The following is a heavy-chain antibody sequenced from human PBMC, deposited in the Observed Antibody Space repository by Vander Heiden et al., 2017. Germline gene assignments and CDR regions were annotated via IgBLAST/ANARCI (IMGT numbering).Heavy chain of an antibody. CDR3: AKFAYDFWSGYSVVDF. CDR2: IIGNGGTT. V-gene: IGHV3-23*01. Sequence: EVQLLESGGGLVQPGGSLRLSCAASGFPFRNYGLRWVRQAPGKGLGWVSAIIGNGGTTSSVDSVKGRFTISRDNSQNTLYLQMSSLRADDTAVYYCAKFAYDFWSGYSVVDFWGQGALVTVSS. D-gene: IGHD3-3*01. CDR1: GFPFRNYG. J-gene: IGHJ4*02.